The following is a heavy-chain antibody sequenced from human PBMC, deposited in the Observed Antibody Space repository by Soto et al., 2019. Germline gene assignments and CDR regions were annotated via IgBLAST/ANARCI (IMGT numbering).Heavy chain of an antibody. CDR3: AREQKYYDILTGYSLHIGGYYYYYYGMDV. Sequence: GASVKVSCKASGYTFTSYYMHWVRQAPGQGLEWMGIINPSGGSTSYAQKFQGRVTMTRDTSTSTVYMELSSLRSEDTAVYYCAREQKYYDILTGYSLHIGGYYYYYYGMDVWGQGTTVTVSS. CDR1: GYTFTSYY. V-gene: IGHV1-46*03. CDR2: INPSGGST. J-gene: IGHJ6*02. D-gene: IGHD3-9*01.